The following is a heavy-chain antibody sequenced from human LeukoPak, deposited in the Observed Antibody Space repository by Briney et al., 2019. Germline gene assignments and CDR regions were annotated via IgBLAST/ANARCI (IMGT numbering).Heavy chain of an antibody. V-gene: IGHV4-30-2*01. D-gene: IGHD1-14*01. Sequence: SETLSLTCTVSGGSISSGGHYWSWIRQPPGKGLEWIGYIYHSGSTYYNPSLKSRVTISVDRSKNQFSLKLSSVTAADTAVYYCARGVATTYYYMDVWGKGTTVTVSS. CDR1: GGSISSGGHY. CDR2: IYHSGST. J-gene: IGHJ6*03. CDR3: ARGVATTYYYMDV.